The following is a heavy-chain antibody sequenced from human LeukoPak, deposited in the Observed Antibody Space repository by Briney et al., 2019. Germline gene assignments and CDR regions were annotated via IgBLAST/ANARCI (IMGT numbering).Heavy chain of an antibody. V-gene: IGHV3-74*01. D-gene: IGHD4-23*01. CDR3: ARGLPVVAPDY. J-gene: IGHJ4*02. CDR1: GFTFSSYW. CDR2: INSDGSST. Sequence: GGSLRLSCAASGFTFSSYWMHWVRQAPGKGLAWVSRINSDGSSTSYADSVKGRFTISRDNAKNTLYLQMNSLRAEDTAVYYCARGLPVVAPDYWGQGTLVTVSS.